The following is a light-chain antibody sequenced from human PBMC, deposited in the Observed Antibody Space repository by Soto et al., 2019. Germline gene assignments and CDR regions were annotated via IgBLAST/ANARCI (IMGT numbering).Light chain of an antibody. J-gene: IGKJ5*01. CDR1: QNIRSS. Sequence: EVVMTQSPASLSASPGERVTLSCRASQNIRSSLAWYQQRPGQAPRLLIYDASNRATGVPARFSGSGSGANFTLTISSLEPEDSAIYYCQQRSNWPWTFGQGTRLEIK. CDR2: DAS. CDR3: QQRSNWPWT. V-gene: IGKV3-11*01.